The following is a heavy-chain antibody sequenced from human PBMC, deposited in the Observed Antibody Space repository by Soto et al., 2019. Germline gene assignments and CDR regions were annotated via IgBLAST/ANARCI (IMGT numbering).Heavy chain of an antibody. D-gene: IGHD6-13*01. V-gene: IGHV3-33*01. Sequence: GGSLRLSCAASGFTFSSYGMHWVRQAPGKGLEWVAVIWYDGSNKYYADSVKGRFTISRDNSKNTLYLQMNSLRAEDTAVYYCARSQHSSSLPVFDYWGQGTLVTVSS. J-gene: IGHJ4*02. CDR2: IWYDGSNK. CDR1: GFTFSSYG. CDR3: ARSQHSSSLPVFDY.